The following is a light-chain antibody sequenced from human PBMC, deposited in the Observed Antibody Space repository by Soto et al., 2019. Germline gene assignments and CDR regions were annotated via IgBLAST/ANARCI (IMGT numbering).Light chain of an antibody. V-gene: IGKV1-39*01. CDR1: QTISSY. CDR3: QQSSNIPYT. Sequence: DIQMTQSPSSLSASVGDRVTITCRASQTISSYLNWYQQSPGKAPKLLIYAASSLQSGVPSRFSGSGSGTDFTLTSSSLQPEDFATYYCQQSSNIPYTFGQGTKLEIK. CDR2: AAS. J-gene: IGKJ2*01.